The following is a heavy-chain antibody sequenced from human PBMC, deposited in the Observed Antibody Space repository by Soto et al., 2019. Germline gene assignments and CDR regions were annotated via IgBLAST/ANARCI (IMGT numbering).Heavy chain of an antibody. CDR3: AKTGASSGYDYLPFDY. CDR1: GFTFSSYA. V-gene: IGHV3-23*01. Sequence: GGSLRLSCAASGFTFSSYAMSWVRQSPGKGLEWVSAISGSGGSTYYADSVKGRFTISRDNSKNTLYLQMNSLRAEDTAVYYCAKTGASSGYDYLPFDYWGQGTLVTVSS. D-gene: IGHD5-12*01. CDR2: ISGSGGST. J-gene: IGHJ4*02.